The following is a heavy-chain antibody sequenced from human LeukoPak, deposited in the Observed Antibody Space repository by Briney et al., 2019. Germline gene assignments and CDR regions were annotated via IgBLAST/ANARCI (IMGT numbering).Heavy chain of an antibody. CDR3: ARPILVDYGDYSD. J-gene: IGHJ4*02. Sequence: ASVKVSCKTIGYTFISYDINWIRQAPGQGLEWMGWINPNSGGTNYAQKFQGRVTMTRDTSISTAYMELSRLRSDDTAVYYCARPILVDYGDYSDWGQGTLVTVSS. D-gene: IGHD4-17*01. V-gene: IGHV1-2*02. CDR1: GYTFISYD. CDR2: INPNSGGT.